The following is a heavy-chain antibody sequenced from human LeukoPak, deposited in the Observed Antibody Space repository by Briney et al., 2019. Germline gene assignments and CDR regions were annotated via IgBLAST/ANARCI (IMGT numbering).Heavy chain of an antibody. CDR3: ARNQDSSWYYYYMDV. CDR1: GFTFNNYA. Sequence: QPGGSLRLSCAASGFTFNNYAMSWVRQAPGKGLEWVSTITGSGGSTYSADSVKGRLTISRDNSKNTPYLQMNSLRADDTALYYCARNQDSSWYYYYMDVWGKGTTVTVSS. D-gene: IGHD6-13*01. J-gene: IGHJ6*03. CDR2: ITGSGGST. V-gene: IGHV3-23*01.